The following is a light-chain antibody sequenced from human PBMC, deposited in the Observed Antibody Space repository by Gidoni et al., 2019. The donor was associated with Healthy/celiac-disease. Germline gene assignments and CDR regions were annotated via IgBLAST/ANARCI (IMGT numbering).Light chain of an antibody. J-gene: IGKJ3*01. CDR3: QQRSNWPEFT. CDR2: DAS. V-gene: IGKV3-11*01. Sequence: VLTQSPATLSLSPGDRATISCRASQSVSSYLAWFQQKPGQAPRLLIYDASNRATGIPARFSGSGSGTDFTLTISSLEPEDFAVYYCQQRSNWPEFTFGPGTKVDIK. CDR1: QSVSSY.